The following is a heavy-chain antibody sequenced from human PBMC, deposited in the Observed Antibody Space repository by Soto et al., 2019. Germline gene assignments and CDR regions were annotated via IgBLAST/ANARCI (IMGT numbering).Heavy chain of an antibody. V-gene: IGHV3-33*01. D-gene: IGHD3-10*01. CDR3: ARERDYGSGSYYYYYYGMDV. J-gene: IGHJ6*02. CDR2: IWYDGSNK. CDR1: GFTFSSYG. Sequence: QVQLVESGGGVVQPGRSLRLSCAASGFTFSSYGMHWVRQAPGKGLEWVAVIWYDGSNKYYADSVKGRFTISRDNSKNTLYLQMNSLRAEDTAVYYCARERDYGSGSYYYYYYGMDVWGQGTTVTVYS.